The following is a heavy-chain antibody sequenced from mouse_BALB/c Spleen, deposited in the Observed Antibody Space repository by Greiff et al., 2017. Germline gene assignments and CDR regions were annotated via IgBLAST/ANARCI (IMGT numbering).Heavy chain of an antibody. CDR1: GFTFTDYY. J-gene: IGHJ4*01. Sequence: EVKLMESGGGLVQPGGSLRLSCATSGFTFTDYYMSWVRQPPGKALEWLGFIRNKANGYTTEYSASVKGRFTISRDNSQSILYLQMNTLRAEDSATYYCARDLITTATAMDYWGQGTSVTVSS. V-gene: IGHV7-3*02. CDR2: IRNKANGYTT. CDR3: ARDLITTATAMDY. D-gene: IGHD1-2*01.